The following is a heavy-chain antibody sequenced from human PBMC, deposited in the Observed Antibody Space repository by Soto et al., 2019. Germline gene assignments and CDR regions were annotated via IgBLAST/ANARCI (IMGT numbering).Heavy chain of an antibody. J-gene: IGHJ6*03. CDR2: IYYSGST. D-gene: IGHD4-17*01. Sequence: SETLSLTCTVSGGSISSYYWSWIRQPPGKGLEWIGYIYYSGSTNYNPSLKSRVTISVDTSKNQFSLKLSSVTAADTAVYYCARHERSFNYGDYAYYYYYMDVWGKGTTVTVSS. V-gene: IGHV4-59*08. CDR3: ARHERSFNYGDYAYYYYYMDV. CDR1: GGSISSYY.